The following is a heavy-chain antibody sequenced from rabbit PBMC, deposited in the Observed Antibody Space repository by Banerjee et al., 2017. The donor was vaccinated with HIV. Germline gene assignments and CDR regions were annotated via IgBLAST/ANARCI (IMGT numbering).Heavy chain of an antibody. J-gene: IGHJ4*01. V-gene: IGHV1S47*01. CDR1: GFDFSSGY. CDR2: IDHGSGRI. Sequence: QEQLVESGGGLVQPGASLTLTCTASGFDFSSGYMSWVRQSPGKGLEWIGFIDHGSGRIYYATWVSGRFTISSDNAQNTMDLQMNSLTAADTATYFCARAGSSSYTGFDFNLWGQGTLVTVS. CDR3: ARAGSSSYTGFDFNL. D-gene: IGHD8-1*01.